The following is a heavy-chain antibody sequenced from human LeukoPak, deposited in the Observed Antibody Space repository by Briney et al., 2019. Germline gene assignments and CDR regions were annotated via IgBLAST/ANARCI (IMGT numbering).Heavy chain of an antibody. CDR2: IYYSGST. CDR1: GFTVSSYY. V-gene: IGHV4-39*01. J-gene: IGHJ2*01. CDR3: ARHVPWYFDL. Sequence: PGGSLRLSCAASGFTVSSYYMSWVRQPPGKGLEWLGSIYYSGSTYYNPSLKSRVTISVDTSKNQFSLKLSSVTAADTAVYYCARHVPWYFDLWGRGTLVTVSS.